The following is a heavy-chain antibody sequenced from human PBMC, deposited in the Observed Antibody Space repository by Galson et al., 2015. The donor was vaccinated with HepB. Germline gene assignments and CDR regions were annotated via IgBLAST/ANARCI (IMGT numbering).Heavy chain of an antibody. V-gene: IGHV3-23*01. Sequence: SLRLSCAASGFTFSNYAMNWVRQAPGKGPEWVPHIGGTGGATYYADSVKGRFAVSRDNSRNTLYLQMNSLRAEDTAMYYCAKDAYSYNQVFDPFDLWGQGTMVTVSS. D-gene: IGHD3-16*02. CDR2: IGGTGGAT. J-gene: IGHJ3*01. CDR3: AKDAYSYNQVFDPFDL. CDR1: GFTFSNYA.